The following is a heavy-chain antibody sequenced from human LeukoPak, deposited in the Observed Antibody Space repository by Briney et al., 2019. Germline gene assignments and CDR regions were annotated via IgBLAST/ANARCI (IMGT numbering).Heavy chain of an antibody. Sequence: SGTLSLTCAVSGGSISSSNWWSWVRQPPGKGLEWIGEIYHSGSTNYNPSLKSRVTISVDKSKNQFSLKLSSVTAADTAVYYCAREGAAAGLGLDYWGQGTLVTVSS. CDR1: GGSISSSNW. V-gene: IGHV4-4*02. D-gene: IGHD6-13*01. CDR2: IYHSGST. J-gene: IGHJ4*02. CDR3: AREGAAAGLGLDY.